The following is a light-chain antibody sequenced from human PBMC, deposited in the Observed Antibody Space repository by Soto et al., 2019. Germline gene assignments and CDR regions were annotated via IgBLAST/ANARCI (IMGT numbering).Light chain of an antibody. V-gene: IGKV1-5*03. CDR2: TAS. CDR3: QQYNRHSGYT. J-gene: IGKJ2*01. Sequence: DIQMTQSPSTLAASVGDRVTITCRASQSISTWLAWYQQKPGKAPKLLIYTASSLESGGPSRFRCSGSGTEFTPAISSPQPDDFAAYYCQQYNRHSGYTFGQGAKLEIK. CDR1: QSISTW.